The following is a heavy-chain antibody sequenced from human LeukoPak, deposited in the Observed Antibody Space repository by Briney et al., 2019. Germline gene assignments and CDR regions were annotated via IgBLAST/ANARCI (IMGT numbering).Heavy chain of an antibody. Sequence: QPGGSLRLSCAASGFTFSSYEMNWVRQAPGKGLEWVSYISSGSSIYYADSVKGRFTISRDNAMNSLYLQMNSLRAEDTAVYYCAREGAFGDRDYWGQGTLVTVSS. V-gene: IGHV3-48*03. J-gene: IGHJ4*02. D-gene: IGHD4-17*01. CDR1: GFTFSSYE. CDR3: AREGAFGDRDY. CDR2: ISSGSSI.